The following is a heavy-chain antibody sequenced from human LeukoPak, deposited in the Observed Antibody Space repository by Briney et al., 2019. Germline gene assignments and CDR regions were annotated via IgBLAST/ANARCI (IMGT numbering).Heavy chain of an antibody. J-gene: IGHJ4*02. D-gene: IGHD3-10*01. CDR2: VSTYNGNT. CDR3: ARMDDYYASGSYHFDY. V-gene: IGHV1-18*01. Sequence: GASVRVSCKASGYTFTSYAISWVRQAPGQGLEWMGWVSTYNGNTNSAQKLQGRVTMTTDTSTTTAYTELRTLRSDDTAVYYCARMDDYYASGSYHFDYWGQGTLVTVSS. CDR1: GYTFTSYA.